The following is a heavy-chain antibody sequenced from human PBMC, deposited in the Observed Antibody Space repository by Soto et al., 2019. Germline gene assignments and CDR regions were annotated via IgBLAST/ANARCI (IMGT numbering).Heavy chain of an antibody. CDR2: IYYSGDT. J-gene: IGHJ3*02. D-gene: IGHD3-16*01. CDR1: GGSITSDY. CDR3: ARRGFYMLTFGVGDANAFDI. Sequence: PSETLSLTCSVSGGSITSDYWSWIRQPPGKGLEWIGYIYYSGDTNYNPSLKSRVTISVDTSKNQFSLKLTSVTAADTAMYYCARRGFYMLTFGVGDANAFDIGGQGTMVT. V-gene: IGHV4-59*13.